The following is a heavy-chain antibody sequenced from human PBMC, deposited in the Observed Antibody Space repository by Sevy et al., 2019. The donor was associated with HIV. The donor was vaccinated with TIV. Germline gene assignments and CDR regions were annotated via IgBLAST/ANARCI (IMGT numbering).Heavy chain of an antibody. Sequence: GGSLRLSCAASGFTFSSYEMNWVRQAPGKGLEWVSYISSSGSTIYYADSVKGRFTISRDNAKNSLYLQMNSLRAEETAVYYCASSSWYGGVYWGQGTLVTVSS. CDR3: ASSSWYGGVY. CDR2: ISSSGSTI. D-gene: IGHD6-13*01. J-gene: IGHJ4*02. V-gene: IGHV3-48*03. CDR1: GFTFSSYE.